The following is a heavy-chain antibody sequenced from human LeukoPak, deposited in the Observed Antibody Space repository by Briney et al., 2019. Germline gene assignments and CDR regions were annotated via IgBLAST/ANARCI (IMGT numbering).Heavy chain of an antibody. CDR2: ISAYNGNT. Sequence: GASVKVSCKVSGYTLTELSMHWVRQAPGQGLEWMGWISAYNGNTNYAQKLQGRVTMTTDTSTSTAYMELRSLRSDDTAVYYCARDWDGPGNYGMDVWGQGTTVTVSS. J-gene: IGHJ6*02. V-gene: IGHV1-18*01. CDR3: ARDWDGPGNYGMDV. CDR1: GYTLTELS. D-gene: IGHD1-26*01.